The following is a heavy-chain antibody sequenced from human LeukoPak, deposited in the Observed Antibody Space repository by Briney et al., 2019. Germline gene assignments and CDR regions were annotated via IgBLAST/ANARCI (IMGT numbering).Heavy chain of an antibody. J-gene: IGHJ4*02. CDR3: ARRGGYCSSTSCYTLDY. V-gene: IGHV1-69*13. CDR2: IIPIFGTA. D-gene: IGHD2-2*02. Sequence: SVKVSCKASGGTFSSYAISWVRQAPGQGLEWMGGIIPIFGTANYAQKFQGRVTITADESTSTAYMELSSLRSEDTAVYYCARRGGYCSSTSCYTLDYWGQGTLVTVSS. CDR1: GGTFSSYA.